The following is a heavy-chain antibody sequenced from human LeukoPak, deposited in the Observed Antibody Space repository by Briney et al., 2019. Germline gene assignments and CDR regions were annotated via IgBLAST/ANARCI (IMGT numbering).Heavy chain of an antibody. Sequence: GGSLRLSCAASRFTFSSYAMSWVRQAPGKGLEWVSAISGTGGSTYYADSVKGRFTISRDNSKNTLYLQMNSLRAEDTAVYFCARTYDILTGYSNRFDYWGQGTLVTVSS. CDR2: ISGTGGST. D-gene: IGHD3-9*01. CDR3: ARTYDILTGYSNRFDY. J-gene: IGHJ4*02. CDR1: RFTFSSYA. V-gene: IGHV3-23*01.